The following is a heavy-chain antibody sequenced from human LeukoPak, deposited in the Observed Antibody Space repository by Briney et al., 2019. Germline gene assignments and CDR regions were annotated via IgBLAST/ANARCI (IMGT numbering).Heavy chain of an antibody. Sequence: GGSLRLSCAASGFTFSSYSMNWVRQAPGKGLGWVSSISSSSSYIHYADSVKGRFTISRDNAKNSLYLQMNSLRAEDTAVYYCARVPYFDAFDIWGQGTMVTVSS. CDR3: ARVPYFDAFDI. J-gene: IGHJ3*02. V-gene: IGHV3-21*01. D-gene: IGHD2-21*01. CDR2: ISSSSSYI. CDR1: GFTFSSYS.